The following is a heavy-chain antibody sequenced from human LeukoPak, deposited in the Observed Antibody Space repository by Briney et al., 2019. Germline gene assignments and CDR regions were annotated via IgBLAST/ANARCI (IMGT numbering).Heavy chain of an antibody. D-gene: IGHD6-19*01. CDR2: MNPNSGNT. CDR1: VYTFTIYD. CDR3: ARDSRQWLVRRWFDP. J-gene: IGHJ5*02. Sequence: GASVNVSCKASVYTFTIYDINWVRQATGQGLEWMGWMNPNSGNTGYAQKFQGRVTMTRNTSISTAYMELSSLRSEDTAVYYCARDSRQWLVRRWFDPWGQGTLVTVSS. V-gene: IGHV1-8*01.